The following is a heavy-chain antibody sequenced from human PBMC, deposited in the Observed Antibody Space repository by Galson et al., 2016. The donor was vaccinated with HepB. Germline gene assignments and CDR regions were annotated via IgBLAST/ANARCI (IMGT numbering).Heavy chain of an antibody. CDR1: GFAFGDYT. J-gene: IGHJ4*02. D-gene: IGHD2/OR15-2a*01. Sequence: SLRLSCAASGFAFGDYTMHWVRQAPGKGLEWVSGITWNSGDIGYVDSVKGRFTISRDNAKNSVYLQMNSLRVEDTALYYCVKDVLKKGGTWYFDFWGQGTVVTVSS. CDR3: VKDVLKKGGTWYFDF. V-gene: IGHV3-9*01. CDR2: ITWNSGDI.